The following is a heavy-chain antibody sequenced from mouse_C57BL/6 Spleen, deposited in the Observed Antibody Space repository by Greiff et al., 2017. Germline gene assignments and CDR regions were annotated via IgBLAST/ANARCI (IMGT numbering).Heavy chain of an antibody. D-gene: IGHD4-1*01. CDR3: ARWELGRAMDY. CDR1: GYTFTSYW. Sequence: QVQLQQPGAGLVRPGSSVKLSCKASGYTFTSYWMHWVKQRPIQGLEWIGNIDPSDSETHYNQKFKDKATLTVDKSSSTAYMQLSSLTSEDSAVYYCARWELGRAMDYWGQGTSVTVSS. CDR2: IDPSDSET. J-gene: IGHJ4*01. V-gene: IGHV1-52*01.